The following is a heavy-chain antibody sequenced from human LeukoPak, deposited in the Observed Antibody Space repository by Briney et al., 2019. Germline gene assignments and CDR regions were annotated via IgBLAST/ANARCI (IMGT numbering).Heavy chain of an antibody. CDR2: IYYSGST. CDR1: GGSISSSSYY. J-gene: IGHJ6*03. V-gene: IGHV4-39*07. CDR3: AREFSRDGYYYYMDV. Sequence: SETLSLTCTVSGGSISSSSYYWGWIRQPPGKGLEWIGNIYYSGSTYYNPSLKSRVTISVDTSKNQFSLKLSSVTAADTAVYYCAREFSRDGYYYYMDVWGKGTTVTVSS. D-gene: IGHD5-24*01.